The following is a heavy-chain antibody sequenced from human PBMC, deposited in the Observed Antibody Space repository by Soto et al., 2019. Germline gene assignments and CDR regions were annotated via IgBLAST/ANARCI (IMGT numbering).Heavy chain of an antibody. J-gene: IGHJ4*02. CDR3: AKDTDYDFWSGYYGY. CDR1: GFTFDDYA. Sequence: EVQLVESGGGLVQPGRSLRLSCAASGFTFDDYAMHWVRQAPGKGLEWVSGISWSSGSIGYADSVKGRFTISRDNAKNSLYLQMNSLRAEDTALYYCAKDTDYDFWSGYYGYWGQGTLVTVSS. D-gene: IGHD3-3*01. CDR2: ISWSSGSI. V-gene: IGHV3-9*01.